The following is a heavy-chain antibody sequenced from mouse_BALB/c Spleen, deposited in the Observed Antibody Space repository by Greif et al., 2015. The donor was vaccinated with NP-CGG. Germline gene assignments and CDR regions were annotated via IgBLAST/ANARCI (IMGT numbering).Heavy chain of an antibody. Sequence: VQLQESGAELVRPGVSVKISCKGSGYTFTDYAMHWVKQSHAKSLEWIGVISTYYGDASYNQKFKGKATMTVDKSSSTAYMELARLTSEDSAIYYCARVRTRKLYAMDYWGQGTSVTVSS. CDR3: ARVRTRKLYAMDY. CDR2: ISTYYGDA. CDR1: GYTFTDYA. V-gene: IGHV1S137*01. J-gene: IGHJ4*01.